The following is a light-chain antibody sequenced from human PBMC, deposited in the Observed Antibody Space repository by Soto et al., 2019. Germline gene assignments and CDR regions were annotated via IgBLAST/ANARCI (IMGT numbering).Light chain of an antibody. CDR2: GAS. Sequence: EIVLTQSPATLSLSPGERATLSCRASQSVSRNLAWYQQKPGQTPRLLIYGASTRATGIPARFSGSGSGTEFTLTISSLQPEDFAVYYCQQYAVWPPQTFGQGTKVDI. CDR3: QQYAVWPPQT. V-gene: IGKV3-15*01. CDR1: QSVSRN. J-gene: IGKJ1*01.